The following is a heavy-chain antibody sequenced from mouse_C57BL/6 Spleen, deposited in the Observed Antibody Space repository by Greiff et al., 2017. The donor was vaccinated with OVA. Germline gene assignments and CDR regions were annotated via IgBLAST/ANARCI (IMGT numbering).Heavy chain of an antibody. J-gene: IGHJ3*01. CDR1: GFTFSDYG. Sequence: DVMLVESGGGLVKPGGSLKLSCAASGFTFSDYGMHWVRQAPEKGLEWVAYISSGSSTIYYADTVKGRFTISRDNAKNTLFLQMTSLRSEDTAMYYCARSYYDPFAYWGQGTLVTVSA. CDR2: ISSGSSTI. D-gene: IGHD2-12*01. V-gene: IGHV5-17*01. CDR3: ARSYYDPFAY.